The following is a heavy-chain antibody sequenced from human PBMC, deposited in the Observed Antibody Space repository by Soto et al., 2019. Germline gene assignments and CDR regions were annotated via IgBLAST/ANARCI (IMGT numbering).Heavy chain of an antibody. D-gene: IGHD2-15*01. CDR2: INHSGST. J-gene: IGHJ4*02. CDR3: ARGDCSGGSCRIDY. CDR1: GGSFSGYY. V-gene: IGHV4-34*01. Sequence: SETLSLTCAVYGGSFSGYYWSWIRQPPGKGLEWIGEINHSGSTNYNPSLKSRVTISVDTSKNQFSLKLSSVTAADTAVYYCARGDCSGGSCRIDYWGQGTLVTVSS.